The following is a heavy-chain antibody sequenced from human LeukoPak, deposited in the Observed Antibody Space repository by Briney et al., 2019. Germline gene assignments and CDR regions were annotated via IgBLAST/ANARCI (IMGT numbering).Heavy chain of an antibody. V-gene: IGHV3-21*01. CDR1: GFTFGSYA. Sequence: GGSLRLSCAASGFTFGSYAMSWVRQAPGKGLEWVSIISRASESIFYADSVKGRFTISRDNAKNSLYLQMNGLRAEDTAVYYCARGATDVTRWFDPWGQGTRVTVSS. D-gene: IGHD1-1*01. CDR2: ISRASESI. CDR3: ARGATDVTRWFDP. J-gene: IGHJ5*02.